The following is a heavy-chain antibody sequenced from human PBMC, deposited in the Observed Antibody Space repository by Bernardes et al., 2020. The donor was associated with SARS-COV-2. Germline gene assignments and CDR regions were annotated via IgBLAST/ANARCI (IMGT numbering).Heavy chain of an antibody. J-gene: IGHJ6*02. D-gene: IGHD6-6*01. CDR3: ARGTTAARPAYYYAMDV. Sequence: SETLSLTCTVSGGSINNYYWSWIRQPPGKGLEWIGFIYYSGSTNYNPSLKNRVTMSVDTSKNQFSLTLTSVTAADTAVYFCARGTTAARPAYYYAMDVWGQGTTVTVAS. CDR1: GGSINNYY. V-gene: IGHV4-59*01. CDR2: IYYSGST.